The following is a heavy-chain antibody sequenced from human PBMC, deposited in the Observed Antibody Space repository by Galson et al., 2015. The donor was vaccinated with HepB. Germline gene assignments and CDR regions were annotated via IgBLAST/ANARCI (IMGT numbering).Heavy chain of an antibody. D-gene: IGHD4-17*01. CDR3: TRQKDYGDRYYYGMDV. V-gene: IGHV3-73*01. CDR2: IRSKANSYAT. J-gene: IGHJ6*02. Sequence: SLRLSCAASGFTFSGSAMHWVRQASGKGLEWAGRIRSKANSYATAYAVSVKGRFTISRDDSKNTAYLQMNSLKTEDTAVYYCTRQKDYGDRYYYGMDVWGQGTTVTVSS. CDR1: GFTFSGSA.